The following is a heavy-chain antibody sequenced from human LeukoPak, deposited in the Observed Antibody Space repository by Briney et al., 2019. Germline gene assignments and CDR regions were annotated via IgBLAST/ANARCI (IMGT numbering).Heavy chain of an antibody. CDR1: GFTFADYW. J-gene: IGHJ4*02. CDR3: ARPYDSSGYYYY. Sequence: PGGSLRLSCAASGFTFADYWMTWVRQSPGKGLEWVANIQQDGSVTHYMDSLEGRFTISRDNSKNTLYLQMNSLRAEDTAVYYCARPYDSSGYYYYWGQGTLVTVSS. D-gene: IGHD3-22*01. CDR2: IQQDGSVT. V-gene: IGHV3-7*03.